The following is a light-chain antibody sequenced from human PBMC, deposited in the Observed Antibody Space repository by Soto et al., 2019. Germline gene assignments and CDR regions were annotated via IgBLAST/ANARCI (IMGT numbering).Light chain of an antibody. J-gene: IGLJ2*01. V-gene: IGLV2-14*01. Sequence: QSALTQPASVSGSPGQSITISCTGTSSDVGGYNYVSWYQQHPGKAPRLMIYDVSNRPSGVSNRFSGSKSGNTAFLTISGLQAEDEAHYYCSSYTASSTLVFGGGTKLTVL. CDR1: SSDVGGYNY. CDR3: SSYTASSTLV. CDR2: DVS.